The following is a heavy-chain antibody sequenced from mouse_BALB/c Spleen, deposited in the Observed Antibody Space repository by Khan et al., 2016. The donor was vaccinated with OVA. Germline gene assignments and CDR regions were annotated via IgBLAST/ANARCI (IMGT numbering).Heavy chain of an antibody. CDR1: GFTFTNYG. V-gene: IGHV9-3-1*01. Sequence: QIQLVQSGPELKKPGETVQISCKTSGFTFTNYGMNWVKRAPGKGLKWMGWINTYTGEPTFADDFKGRFAFSLETSASTAYLLINSLKNEDTATYFCARVGYNGTMDCWGQGTSVTGSS. CDR3: ARVGYNGTMDC. J-gene: IGHJ4*01. CDR2: INTYTGEP. D-gene: IGHD2-14*01.